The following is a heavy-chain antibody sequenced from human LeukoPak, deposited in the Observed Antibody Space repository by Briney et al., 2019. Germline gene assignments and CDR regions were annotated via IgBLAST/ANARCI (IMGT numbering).Heavy chain of an antibody. CDR3: ARQGYSAYEILDY. Sequence: SETLSLTCTVSGGSISSYYWSWIRQPPGKGLEWIGYIYYSGSTNYSPPLKSRVTISVDTSKNQFSLKLSSVTAADTAVYYCARQGYSAYEILDYWGQGTLVTVSS. V-gene: IGHV4-59*08. J-gene: IGHJ4*02. D-gene: IGHD5-12*01. CDR1: GGSISSYY. CDR2: IYYSGST.